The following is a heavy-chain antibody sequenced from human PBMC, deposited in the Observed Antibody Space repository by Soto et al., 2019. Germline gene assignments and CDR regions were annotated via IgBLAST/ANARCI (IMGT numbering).Heavy chain of an antibody. V-gene: IGHV1-69*01. Sequence: QVQLVQSGAEVKKPGSSVKVSCKASGGTFSSYAISWVRQAPGQGLEWMGGIIPIFGTATYAQKFQGRVTITADESTSTAYMELSSLRSEDTAVYYCASGPALGSSTFPYYGMDVWGQGTTVTVSS. CDR2: IIPIFGTA. CDR1: GGTFSSYA. CDR3: ASGPALGSSTFPYYGMDV. D-gene: IGHD2-2*01. J-gene: IGHJ6*02.